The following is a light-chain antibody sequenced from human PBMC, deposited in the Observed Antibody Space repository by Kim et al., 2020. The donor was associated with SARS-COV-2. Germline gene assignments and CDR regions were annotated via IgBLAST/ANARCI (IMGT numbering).Light chain of an antibody. CDR2: DYN. J-gene: IGLJ2*01. V-gene: IGLV1-51*01. CDR3: GTWDTGLSAWV. Sequence: GQEVPFSCAGSESNIGNNYVSWYQQFPGTAPKLLIYDYNQRPTGIPDRFSGSKSGTSATLDITGLQPGDEADYYCGTWDTGLSAWVFGGGTQLTVL. CDR1: ESNIGNNY.